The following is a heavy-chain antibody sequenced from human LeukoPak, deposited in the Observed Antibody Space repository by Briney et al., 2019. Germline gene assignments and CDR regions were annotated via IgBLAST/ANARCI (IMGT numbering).Heavy chain of an antibody. CDR3: ARDLHDDYGDY. Sequence: GGSLRLSCAASGFTFSSYSTNWVRQAPGKGLEWVSSISSSSSYIYYADSVEGRFTISRDNAKNSLYLQMNSLRAEDTAVYYCARDLHDDYGDYWGQGTLVTVSS. D-gene: IGHD3-3*01. CDR2: ISSSSSYI. CDR1: GFTFSSYS. J-gene: IGHJ4*02. V-gene: IGHV3-21*01.